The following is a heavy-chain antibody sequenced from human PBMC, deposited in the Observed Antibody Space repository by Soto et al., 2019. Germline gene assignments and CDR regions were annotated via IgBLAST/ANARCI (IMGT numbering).Heavy chain of an antibody. CDR1: GGTISSSIYY. Sequence: SETLSLTCTVSGGTISSSIYYWGWIRQPPGKGLEWIGSIYYSGSTHNNPSLKSRVAISVDTSKNQFSLKLSSVTAADTAVYYCARRAFSSGWHFDYWGQGTLVTVSS. D-gene: IGHD6-19*01. V-gene: IGHV4-39*01. CDR3: ARRAFSSGWHFDY. CDR2: IYYSGST. J-gene: IGHJ4*02.